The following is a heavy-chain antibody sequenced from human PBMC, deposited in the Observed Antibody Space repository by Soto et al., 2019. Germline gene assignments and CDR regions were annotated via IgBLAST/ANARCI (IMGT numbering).Heavy chain of an antibody. CDR2: IVVGSGNT. D-gene: IGHD2-21*02. V-gene: IGHV1-58*01. Sequence: SVKFSCKASGFTFFTSAVQWVRQARGQRLEWIGWIVVGSGNTNYAQKFQERVTITRDMSTNTAYMELSSLRSEDTAVYYCAADPYCGGDCYFDYWGQGTMVTVSS. CDR3: AADPYCGGDCYFDY. J-gene: IGHJ4*02. CDR1: GFTFFTSA.